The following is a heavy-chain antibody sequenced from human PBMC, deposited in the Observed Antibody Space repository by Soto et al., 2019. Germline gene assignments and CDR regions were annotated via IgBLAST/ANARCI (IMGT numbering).Heavy chain of an antibody. CDR1: GGSINSSNW. J-gene: IGHJ4*02. CDR3: ARGGDVVVPTALDY. CDR2: IYHSGST. V-gene: IGHV4-4*02. Sequence: QVQLQESGPGLVKPSGTPSLTCAVSGGSINSSNWWSWVRQPPGKGLEWIGEIYHSGSTNYNPSLKSRVTISVDKSKNQFSLNLSSMTAADTAVYYCARGGDVVVPTALDYWGQGTLVTVSS. D-gene: IGHD2-2*01.